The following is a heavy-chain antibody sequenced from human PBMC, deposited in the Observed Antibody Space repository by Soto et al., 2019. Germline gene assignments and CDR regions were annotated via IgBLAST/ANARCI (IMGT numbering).Heavy chain of an antibody. CDR1: GGSISRGDHS. Sequence: QVQLQESGPGLVKPSQTLSLICSVSGGSISRGDHSWTWIRQPPGKGLEWIGSINYSGSPYYIPSLKSRVNMSVDTSKNQFSLKLTSVTAADTAVYFCARGRQLFDYWGRGTLVTVSS. J-gene: IGHJ4*02. CDR3: ARGRQLFDY. V-gene: IGHV4-30-4*01. CDR2: INYSGSP. D-gene: IGHD1-1*01.